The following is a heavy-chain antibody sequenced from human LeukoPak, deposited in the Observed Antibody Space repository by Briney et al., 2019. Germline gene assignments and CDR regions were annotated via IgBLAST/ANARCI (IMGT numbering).Heavy chain of an antibody. V-gene: IGHV3-30*03. J-gene: IGHJ4*02. CDR1: GFTFSSYG. CDR2: VSYDGSNK. Sequence: GRSLRLSCVASGFTFSSYGMHWVHQAPGKGLEWVAVVSYDGSNKYYADSVKGRFTISRDNSKNTLYLQMNSLRAEDTAVYYCAGLRSAYYYIDYWGQGSLVTVSS. D-gene: IGHD3-22*01. CDR3: AGLRSAYYYIDY.